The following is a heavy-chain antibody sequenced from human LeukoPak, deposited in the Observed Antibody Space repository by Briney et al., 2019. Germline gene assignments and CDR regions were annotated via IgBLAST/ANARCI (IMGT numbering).Heavy chain of an antibody. CDR1: GYIFTNYW. J-gene: IGHJ4*02. D-gene: IGHD1-26*01. CDR3: ARHVAPYSGNYMTDY. V-gene: IGHV5-51*01. CDR2: IHPGDSGT. Sequence: GESLKISCKGSGYIFTNYWIGWVRQMPGKGLEWMGIIHPGDSGTRYSPSFQGQVTISADKSINTAYLQWNSLKASGTAMYYCARHVAPYSGNYMTDYWGQGTLVTVSS.